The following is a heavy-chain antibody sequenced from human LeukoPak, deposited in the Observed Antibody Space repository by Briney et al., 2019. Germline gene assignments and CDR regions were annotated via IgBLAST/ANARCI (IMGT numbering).Heavy chain of an antibody. CDR1: GFTFSSYA. D-gene: IGHD2-2*01. CDR2: THHDGTK. CDR3: AKDTNAFSCDH. J-gene: IGHJ4*02. V-gene: IGHV3-30*02. Sequence: GGSLRLSCAASGFTFSSYAMYWVRQAPGKGLEWVALTHHDGTKYYSDSVKGRFTVSRDNSKNTIYLQMNSLRAEDAAVYYCAKDTNAFSCDHWGQGTLVTVSS.